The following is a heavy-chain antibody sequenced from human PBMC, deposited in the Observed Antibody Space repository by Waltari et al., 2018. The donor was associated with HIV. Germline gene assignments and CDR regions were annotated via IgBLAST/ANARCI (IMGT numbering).Heavy chain of an antibody. CDR1: GYTFNNYA. J-gene: IGHJ4*02. CDR2: MNTNTGDP. V-gene: IGHV7-4-1*02. Sequence: QVQLVQSGSQLKKPGASVKISCTASGYTFNNYAMHWVRQAPGQGLEGMGWMNTNTGDPTYAQGFTGRVVFSLDTSMSTTYLQINTLKPEDSAVYYCARSPAFWGQGTLVIVSS. CDR3: ARSPAF.